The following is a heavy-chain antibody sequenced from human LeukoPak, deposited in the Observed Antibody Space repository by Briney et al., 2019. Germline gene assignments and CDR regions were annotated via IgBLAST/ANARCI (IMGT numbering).Heavy chain of an antibody. Sequence: GGSLRLSCAGSGFTVSSNCMSWVRLAPGKGLEWVSILYSGGNTYYADSVKGRFTISRDNSKNTPYLQMNSLRVEDTAVYYCVRAHGDHVRFLRHWGQGTLVTVSS. CDR2: LYSGGNT. D-gene: IGHD4-17*01. CDR1: GFTVSSNC. V-gene: IGHV3-66*01. J-gene: IGHJ1*01. CDR3: VRAHGDHVRFLRH.